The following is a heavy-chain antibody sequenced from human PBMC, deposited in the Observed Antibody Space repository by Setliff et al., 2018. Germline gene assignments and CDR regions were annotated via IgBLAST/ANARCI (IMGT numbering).Heavy chain of an antibody. CDR3: ARASKGGGFPSYYGMDV. CDR1: GFTFSSHW. Sequence: GGSLRLSCAASGFTFSSHWMTWVRQAPGKGLEWVANINQDGSETYYVDSLKGRFSVSRDNGKNSLYLQMNSLRAEDTAVYYCARASKGGGFPSYYGMDVWGQGTTVTVSS. CDR2: INQDGSET. V-gene: IGHV3-7*01. D-gene: IGHD2-15*01. J-gene: IGHJ6*02.